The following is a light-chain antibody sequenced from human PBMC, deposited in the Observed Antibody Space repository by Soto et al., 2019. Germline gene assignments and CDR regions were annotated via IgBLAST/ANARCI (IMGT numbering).Light chain of an antibody. V-gene: IGKV3-11*01. J-gene: IGKJ2*01. CDR1: QSVSSY. Sequence: EIVLTQSPATLSLSPGERATLSCRASQSVSSYLAWYQQKPGQAPRLLIYDASSRATGIPARFSGSGSGTDFTLTISNLEPEDFAVYYCQQRSNFYTFGQGTKLEIK. CDR2: DAS. CDR3: QQRSNFYT.